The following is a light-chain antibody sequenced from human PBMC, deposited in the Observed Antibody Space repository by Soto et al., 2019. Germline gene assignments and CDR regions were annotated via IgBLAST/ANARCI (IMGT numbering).Light chain of an antibody. CDR3: QQYASSPQT. J-gene: IGKJ1*01. CDR1: QSVSSD. Sequence: IILTQSPATLSLSPSERATLSCRASQSVSSDLAWYQQKPGQAPRLLIYDASNRATGIPARFSGSGSGTDFTLTISRLEPEDFAVYYCQQYASSPQTFGQGTKVDIK. CDR2: DAS. V-gene: IGKV3-20*01.